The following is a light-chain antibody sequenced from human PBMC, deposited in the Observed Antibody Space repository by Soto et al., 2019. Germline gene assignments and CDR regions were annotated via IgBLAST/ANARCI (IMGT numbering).Light chain of an antibody. V-gene: IGKV3-15*01. CDR1: PSVSST. Sequence: EMVMTQSPATLSVSPGERATLSCRASPSVSSTLAWYQQKPGQAPRLLIYGASTRATGTPARFSASGSGTEFTLTINSLQSGDLAVYFCQQYNYWLPWTFGQGTKVEIK. J-gene: IGKJ1*01. CDR3: QQYNYWLPWT. CDR2: GAS.